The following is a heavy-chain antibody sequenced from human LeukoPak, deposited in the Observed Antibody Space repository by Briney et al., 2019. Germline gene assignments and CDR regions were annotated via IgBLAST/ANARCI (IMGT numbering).Heavy chain of an antibody. D-gene: IGHD3-10*01. CDR1: GYTFTSYA. Sequence: ASVKVSCKASGYTFTSYAMHWVRQAPGQRLEWMGWINAGNGNTKYSQKFQGRVTIIRDTSASTAYMELSSLRSEDTAVYYCARVPLWFGELFFDYWGQGTLVTVSS. V-gene: IGHV1-3*01. CDR3: ARVPLWFGELFFDY. J-gene: IGHJ4*02. CDR2: INAGNGNT.